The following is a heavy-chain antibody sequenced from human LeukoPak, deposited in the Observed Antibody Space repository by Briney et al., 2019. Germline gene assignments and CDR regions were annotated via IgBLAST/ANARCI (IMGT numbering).Heavy chain of an antibody. CDR1: GFTFSSYD. CDR2: VGTAGDT. V-gene: IGHV3-13*01. Sequence: GGSLRLSCAASGFTFSSYDMHWVRQATGKGLEWVSAVGTAGDTYYPGSVKGRFTISRDNSKNTLYLQMNSLRVEDTAVYYCAKGYGDLVAFNIWGQGTMVTVSS. J-gene: IGHJ3*02. D-gene: IGHD4/OR15-4a*01. CDR3: AKGYGDLVAFNI.